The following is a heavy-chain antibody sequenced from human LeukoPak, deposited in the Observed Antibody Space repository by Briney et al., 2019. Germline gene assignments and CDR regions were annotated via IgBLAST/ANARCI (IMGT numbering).Heavy chain of an antibody. J-gene: IGHJ4*02. CDR2: INHSGST. CDR3: ASGYISGWYVY. D-gene: IGHD6-19*01. Sequence: PSETLSLTRAVYGGTLSAYYWSWIRRPPGKGLEWIGEINHSGSTNYNPSLKSRVTISVDTSKNKFSLNLSSVTAADTAVYYCASGYISGWYVYCGEGKLGTTSS. V-gene: IGHV4-34*01. CDR1: GGTLSAYY.